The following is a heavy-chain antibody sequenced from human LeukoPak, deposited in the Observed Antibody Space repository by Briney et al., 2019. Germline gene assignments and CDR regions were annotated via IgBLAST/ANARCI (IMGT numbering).Heavy chain of an antibody. CDR2: IYYSGST. CDR3: ARSSGWFTKYYFDY. V-gene: IGHV4-59*01. Sequence: SETLSLTCTVSGGSISSYYWSWIRQPPGKGLEWIGYIYYSGSTNYNPSLKSRVTISVDTSKNQFSLKLSSVTAADTAVYYCARSSGWFTKYYFDYWGQGTLVTVSS. CDR1: GGSISSYY. J-gene: IGHJ4*02. D-gene: IGHD6-19*01.